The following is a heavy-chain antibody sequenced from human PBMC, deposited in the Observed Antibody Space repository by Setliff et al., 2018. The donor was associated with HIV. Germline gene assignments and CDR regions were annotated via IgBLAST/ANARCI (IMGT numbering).Heavy chain of an antibody. Sequence: PGGSLRLSCAASGFTFTDYTMNWVRQAPGKGLAWVSGRSGSGVGTYYAGSVKGRFTISRDNSKNTLYLQMNSLRAEDTAVYYCAKAGDYYDRTTFDSWGQGTLVTVSS. CDR3: AKAGDYYDRTTFDS. D-gene: IGHD3-22*01. CDR2: RSGSGVGT. V-gene: IGHV3-23*01. CDR1: GFTFTDYT. J-gene: IGHJ4*02.